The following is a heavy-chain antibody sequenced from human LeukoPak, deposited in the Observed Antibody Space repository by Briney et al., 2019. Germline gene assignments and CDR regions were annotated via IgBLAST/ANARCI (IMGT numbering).Heavy chain of an antibody. CDR3: AKELYGSTSFYELDP. D-gene: IGHD2-2*01. V-gene: IGHV3-30-3*01. Sequence: GRSLRLSCAASGFTFSSYAMHWVRQAPGKGLEWVAFISSDGNNEYYADSVKGRFTISRDNSKKTLYLQMNSQRAEDTAVYYCAKELYGSTSFYELDPWGQGTLVTVSS. J-gene: IGHJ5*02. CDR1: GFTFSSYA. CDR2: ISSDGNNE.